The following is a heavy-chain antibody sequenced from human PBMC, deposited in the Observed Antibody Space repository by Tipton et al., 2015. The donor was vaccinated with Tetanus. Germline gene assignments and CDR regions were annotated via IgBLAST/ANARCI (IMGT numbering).Heavy chain of an antibody. V-gene: IGHV3-23*01. Sequence: CAASGFTFSSYAMSWVRQAPGKGLEWVSAISGSGGSTYYADSVKGRFTISRDNSKNTLYLQMNSLRAEDTAVYYCAKDREVVVVAAGYWGQGTLVTVSS. CDR3: AKDREVVVVAAGY. CDR2: ISGSGGST. CDR1: GFTFSSYA. D-gene: IGHD2-15*01. J-gene: IGHJ4*02.